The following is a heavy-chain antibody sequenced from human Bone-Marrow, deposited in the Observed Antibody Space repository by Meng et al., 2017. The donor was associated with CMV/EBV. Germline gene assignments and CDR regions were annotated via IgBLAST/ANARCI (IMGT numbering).Heavy chain of an antibody. V-gene: IGHV3-21*01. J-gene: IGHJ4*02. CDR2: ISSSSSYT. Sequence: ETLSLTCAASGFTFSTYSMKWVRQAPGKGLEWVASISSSSSYTSYADSVKGRFTVSRDSAQNSLYLQMNSLRAEDTAVYYCARGQYCGGTNCYMPDYWGQGTLVTVSS. CDR3: ARGQYCGGTNCYMPDY. CDR1: GFTFSTYS. D-gene: IGHD2-2*02.